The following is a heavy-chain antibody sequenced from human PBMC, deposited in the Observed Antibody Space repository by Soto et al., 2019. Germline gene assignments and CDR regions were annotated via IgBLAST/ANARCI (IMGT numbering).Heavy chain of an antibody. J-gene: IGHJ3*01. Sequence: ASVKVSCKALGYTFTGYYVHWVRQAPGQGLEWMGWINPNSGATKYAQKFQDWVTMTRDTSISTAYMELRRLRSDDTAVYYCVRVAGYCSGDTCYSYSLDLWGQGTMVTVAS. D-gene: IGHD2-15*01. V-gene: IGHV1-2*04. CDR2: INPNSGAT. CDR1: GYTFTGYY. CDR3: VRVAGYCSGDTCYSYSLDL.